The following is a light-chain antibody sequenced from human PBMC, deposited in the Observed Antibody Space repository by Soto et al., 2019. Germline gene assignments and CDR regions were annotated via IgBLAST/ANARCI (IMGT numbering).Light chain of an antibody. J-gene: IGKJ2*01. CDR2: LGS. CDR1: QRLLHSNGYHF. Sequence: EIVMTQSPPSLSVTPGEPASISCRSSQRLLHSNGYHFFDWYVQKPGQSPQLLVYLGSYRASGVPDRVSGSGAGTDFTLEISRVEADDVGVYYCMQALQTPYTFGQGTTLEIK. CDR3: MQALQTPYT. V-gene: IGKV2-28*01.